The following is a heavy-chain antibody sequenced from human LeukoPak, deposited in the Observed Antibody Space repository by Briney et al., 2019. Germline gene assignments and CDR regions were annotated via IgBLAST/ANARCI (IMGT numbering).Heavy chain of an antibody. J-gene: IGHJ5*02. V-gene: IGHV3-23*01. CDR2: ISGSADNT. CDR3: AKVPYSSSRNWFDP. CDR1: GFTFNNYG. D-gene: IGHD6-6*01. Sequence: GGSLRLSCAASGFTFNNYGMSWVRQAPGKGLEWVSAISGSADNTYYVDSVKGRFTISRDNSRNTLYLQMNSLRAEDTAVYYCAKVPYSSSRNWFDPWGQGTLVTVSS.